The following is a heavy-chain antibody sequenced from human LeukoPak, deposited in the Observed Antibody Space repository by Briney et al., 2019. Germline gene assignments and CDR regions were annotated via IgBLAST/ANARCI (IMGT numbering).Heavy chain of an antibody. CDR1: GYTFSSYA. J-gene: IGHJ5*02. CDR2: INGGNDNT. Sequence: ASVKVSCKASGYTFSSYAMHWVRQAPGQRLEWMGWINGGNDNTKYSQKFQGRVTISRDTSASTAYMELSSLRSEDTDVYYCARSVGFGELIHWFDPWGQGTLVTVSS. CDR3: ARSVGFGELIHWFDP. D-gene: IGHD3-10*01. V-gene: IGHV1-3*01.